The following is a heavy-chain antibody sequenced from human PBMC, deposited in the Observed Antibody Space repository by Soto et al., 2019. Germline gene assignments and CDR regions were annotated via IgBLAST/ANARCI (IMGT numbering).Heavy chain of an antibody. Sequence: KPSATLSLTCAVSGGSISSGGYSWSWIRQPPGKGLEWIGYIYHSGTTYYNPSLKSRVTISVDRSKNQFSLKLSSVTAADTAVYYCARGPRLWFGEFPFYFDYWGQGTLVTVSS. CDR1: GGSISSGGYS. J-gene: IGHJ4*02. CDR3: ARGPRLWFGEFPFYFDY. D-gene: IGHD3-10*01. V-gene: IGHV4-30-2*01. CDR2: IYHSGTT.